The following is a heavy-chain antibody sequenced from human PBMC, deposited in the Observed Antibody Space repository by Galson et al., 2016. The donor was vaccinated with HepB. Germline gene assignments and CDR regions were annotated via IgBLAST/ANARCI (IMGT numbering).Heavy chain of an antibody. Sequence: SLRLSCAASGFTFSSCGMHWVRQAPGKGLEWVAVISYDGTKTHYADSVKGRFTISRDNSENSLSLQMNSVTIEDTGVYYCARDVGPYSDQRLDFWGQGTLVTVSS. CDR2: ISYDGTKT. CDR3: ARDVGPYSDQRLDF. V-gene: IGHV3-30*03. D-gene: IGHD4-17*01. CDR1: GFTFSSCG. J-gene: IGHJ4*02.